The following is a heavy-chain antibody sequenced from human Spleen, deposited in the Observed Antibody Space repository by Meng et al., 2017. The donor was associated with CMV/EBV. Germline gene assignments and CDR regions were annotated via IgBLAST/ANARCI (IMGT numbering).Heavy chain of an antibody. CDR3: ARECTVTTVSDY. CDR2: IYYTGST. CDR1: GGSISSGNCY. D-gene: IGHD4-17*01. Sequence: GSLRLSCTVSGGSISSGNCYWGWIRQSPGKGLEWIGSIYYTGSTYYSPFLKSRVTISLDTSKNQFSLKLSSVTAADTAVYYCARECTVTTVSDYWGQGTLVTVSS. V-gene: IGHV4-39*07. J-gene: IGHJ4*02.